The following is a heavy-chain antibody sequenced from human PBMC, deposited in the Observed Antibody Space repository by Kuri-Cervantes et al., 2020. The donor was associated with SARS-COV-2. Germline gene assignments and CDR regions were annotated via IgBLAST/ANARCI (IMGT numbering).Heavy chain of an antibody. J-gene: IGHJ6*03. Sequence: ASVKVSCKPSGGTFISYDISWVRQAPGQGLEWMGWISAYNGNTNYAQKLQGRVTMTTDTSTSTAYMELRSLRSDDTAVYYCARNWLGYCSGGSCRYYYYYMDVWGKGTTVTVSS. CDR1: GGTFISYD. CDR2: ISAYNGNT. D-gene: IGHD2-15*01. V-gene: IGHV1-18*04. CDR3: ARNWLGYCSGGSCRYYYYYMDV.